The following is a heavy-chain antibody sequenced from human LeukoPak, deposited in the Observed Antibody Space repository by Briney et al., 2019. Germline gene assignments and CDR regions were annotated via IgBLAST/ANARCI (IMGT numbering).Heavy chain of an antibody. CDR2: IRSDNSDE. J-gene: IGHJ6*03. Sequence: GGSLRLSCTASGFSFSDDPMNWVRQAPGKGLEWVSNIRSDNSDENYADPVKGRFTISRDNVKNSLYLQMNSLRAEDTAVYYCARAAQHYDFWSGSHLDYMDVWGKGTTVTVSS. CDR1: GFSFSDDP. D-gene: IGHD3-3*01. CDR3: ARAAQHYDFWSGSHLDYMDV. V-gene: IGHV3-48*01.